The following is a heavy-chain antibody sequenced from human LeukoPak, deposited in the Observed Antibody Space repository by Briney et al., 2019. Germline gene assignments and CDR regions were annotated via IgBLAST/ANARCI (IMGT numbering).Heavy chain of an antibody. J-gene: IGHJ6*03. CDR3: ARNYDFWSGYLYYMDV. Sequence: GGSLRLSCAASGFTFSSYIMNWVRQAPGKGLEWVSSISSSSSYIYYADSVKGRFTISRDNAKNSLYLQMNSLRAEDTAVYYCARNYDFWSGYLYYMDVWGKGTTVTVSS. CDR1: GFTFSSYI. CDR2: ISSSSSYI. D-gene: IGHD3-3*01. V-gene: IGHV3-21*01.